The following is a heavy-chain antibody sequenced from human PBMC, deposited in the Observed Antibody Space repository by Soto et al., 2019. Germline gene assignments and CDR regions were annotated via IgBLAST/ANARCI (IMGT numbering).Heavy chain of an antibody. V-gene: IGHV3-33*01. CDR1: GFTFSIYA. CDR3: ARDTAREYYYYYGMDV. J-gene: IGHJ6*02. Sequence: QVQLAESGGGVVQPGRSLRLSCAASGFTFSIYAMHWVRQAPGKGLEWVAVIWDDGSNKYYADSVKGRFTISRDNSKNTLYLQMISLRAEDTAVYYCARDTAREYYYYYGMDVWGQGTTVTVSS. CDR2: IWDDGSNK.